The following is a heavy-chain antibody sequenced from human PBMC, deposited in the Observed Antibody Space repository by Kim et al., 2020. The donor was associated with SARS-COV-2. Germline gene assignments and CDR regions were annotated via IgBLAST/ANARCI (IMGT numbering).Heavy chain of an antibody. V-gene: IGHV4-59*08. D-gene: IGHD3-22*01. CDR3: ARQNRNYYDSSGYPSY. CDR1: GGSISSYY. J-gene: IGHJ4*01. Sequence: SETLSLTCTVSGGSISSYYWSWIRQPPGKGLEWIGYIYYSGSTNYNPSLKSRVTISVDTSKNQFPLKLSSLTASDTAAHYCARQNRNYYDSSGYPSYWG. CDR2: IYYSGST.